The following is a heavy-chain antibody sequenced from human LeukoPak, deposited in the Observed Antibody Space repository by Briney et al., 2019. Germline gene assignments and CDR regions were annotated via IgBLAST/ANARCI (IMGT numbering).Heavy chain of an antibody. Sequence: SETLSLTCTVSGGSISSYYWSWIRQPPGKGLEWIGYIYYSGSTNYNPSLKSRVTISVDTSKNQFSLKLSSVTAADTAVYYCARGIRRGSSSGRFDYWGQGTLVTVSS. J-gene: IGHJ4*02. V-gene: IGHV4-59*08. CDR1: GGSISSYY. CDR2: IYYSGST. D-gene: IGHD6-6*01. CDR3: ARGIRRGSSSGRFDY.